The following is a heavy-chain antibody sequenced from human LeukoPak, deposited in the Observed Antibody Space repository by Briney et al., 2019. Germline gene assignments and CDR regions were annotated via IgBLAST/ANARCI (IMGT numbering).Heavy chain of an antibody. CDR1: GFTFSSYA. D-gene: IGHD2-2*02. CDR2: ISYDGSNK. Sequence: GGSLRLSCAASGFTFSSYAMHWVRQAPGKGLEWVAVISYDGSNKYYADSVKGRFTISRDNSKNTLYLQMNSLRAEDTAVYHCARDSGGYCSSTSCYKNWFDPWGQGTLVTVSS. CDR3: ARDSGGYCSSTSCYKNWFDP. J-gene: IGHJ5*02. V-gene: IGHV3-30-3*01.